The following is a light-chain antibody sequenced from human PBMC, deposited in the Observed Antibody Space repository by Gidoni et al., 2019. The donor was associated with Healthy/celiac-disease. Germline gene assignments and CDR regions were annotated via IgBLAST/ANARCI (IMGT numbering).Light chain of an antibody. J-gene: IGKJ5*01. V-gene: IGKV1-33*01. CDR2: DAS. CDR3: QQYDNLPIT. Sequence: IQMTQSPSSLSASVGDRVTLTCQASQDISNYLNWYQQKPGKAPKLLIYDASNLETGVPSRFSGSGSGTDFTFTISSLQPEDIATYYCQQYDNLPITFGQGTRPEIK. CDR1: QDISNY.